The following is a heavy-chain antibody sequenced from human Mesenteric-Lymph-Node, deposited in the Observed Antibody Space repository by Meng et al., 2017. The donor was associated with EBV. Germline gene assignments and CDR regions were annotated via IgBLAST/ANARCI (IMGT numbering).Heavy chain of an antibody. CDR1: GGSVTSGSYY. CDR2: IHYSGST. D-gene: IGHD1-1*01. Sequence: QGQRRESGQGLVKPSETLPLTCTASGGSVTSGSYYWNWIRQPPGKRLEWIGYIHYSGSTNYNPSLKSQITISVDTSKNQLSLRVSHVTAADTAVYYCARGRRGVQYFDFWGQGALVTVSS. J-gene: IGHJ4*02. CDR3: ARGRRGVQYFDF. V-gene: IGHV4-61*01.